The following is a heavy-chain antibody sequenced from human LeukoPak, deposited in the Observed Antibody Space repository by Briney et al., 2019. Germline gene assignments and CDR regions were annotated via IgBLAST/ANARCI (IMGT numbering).Heavy chain of an antibody. CDR3: ARRWFGELYPDDY. CDR1: GFTFDDYA. Sequence: PGRSLRLSCAASGFTFDDYAMHWVRQAPGKGLEWVSYISSSGSTIYYADSVKGRFTISRDNAKNSLYLQMNSLRAEDTAVYYCARRWFGELYPDDYWGQGTLVTVSS. J-gene: IGHJ4*02. V-gene: IGHV3-48*03. D-gene: IGHD3-10*01. CDR2: ISSSGSTI.